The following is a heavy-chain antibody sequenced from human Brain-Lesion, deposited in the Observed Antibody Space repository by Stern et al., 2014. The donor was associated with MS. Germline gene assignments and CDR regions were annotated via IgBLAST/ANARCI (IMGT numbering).Heavy chain of an antibody. J-gene: IGHJ3*02. CDR3: ARELPDLNAFDI. Sequence: VHLVESGPGLVKPSGTLSLPCAVSGGSISSSNWWSWVRQSPGKGLEWIGEIYHSGGTKYSPSFESRVIISVDKSKNQFSLKLSYVTAADTAVYYCARELPDLNAFDIWGQGTMVTVSS. CDR1: GGSISSSNW. CDR2: IYHSGGT. V-gene: IGHV4-4*02. D-gene: IGHD1-14*01.